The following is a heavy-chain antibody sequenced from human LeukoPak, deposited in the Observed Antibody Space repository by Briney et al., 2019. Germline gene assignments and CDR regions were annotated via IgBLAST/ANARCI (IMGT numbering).Heavy chain of an antibody. D-gene: IGHD6-6*01. Sequence: PSETLSLTCAVYGGSFSGYYWSWIRQPPGKGLEWIGEINHSGSTNYNPSLKSRVTISVDTSKNQFSLKLSSVTAADTAVYYCARLRGMAARRGDFDYWGQGTLVTVSS. CDR1: GGSFSGYY. J-gene: IGHJ4*02. CDR2: INHSGST. V-gene: IGHV4-34*01. CDR3: ARLRGMAARRGDFDY.